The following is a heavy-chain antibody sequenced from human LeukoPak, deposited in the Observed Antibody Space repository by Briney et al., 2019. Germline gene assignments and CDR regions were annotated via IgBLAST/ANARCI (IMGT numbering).Heavy chain of an antibody. J-gene: IGHJ3*02. V-gene: IGHV3-74*01. D-gene: IGHD4-23*01. CDR3: ARVSPVVKEAFDI. CDR2: INTDGSST. Sequence: GGSLRLSCAASGFTFSSYAMHWVRQAPGKGLVWVSRINTDGSSTSYADSVKGRFTISRDNAKNTLYLQMNSLRAEDTAVYYCARVSPVVKEAFDIWGQGTMVTVSS. CDR1: GFTFSSYA.